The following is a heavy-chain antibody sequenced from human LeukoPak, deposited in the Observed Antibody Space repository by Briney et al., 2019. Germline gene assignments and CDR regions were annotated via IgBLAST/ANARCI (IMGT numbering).Heavy chain of an antibody. V-gene: IGHV4-39*01. CDR3: AKSGGYGLIDY. CDR1: GASFSGSPYY. Sequence: PSETLSLTCTVSGASFSGSPYYWGWIRQPPGKGLGWIGSIYSSGSTYYNASLQSRVTISIETSKNQISLRLNSVTAADTAIYYCAKSGGYGLIDYWGQGTLVTVSS. D-gene: IGHD1-26*01. J-gene: IGHJ4*02. CDR2: IYSSGST.